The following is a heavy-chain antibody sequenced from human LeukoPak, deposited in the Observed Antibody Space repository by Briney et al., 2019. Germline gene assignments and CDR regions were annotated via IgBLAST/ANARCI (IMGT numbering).Heavy chain of an antibody. D-gene: IGHD4-17*01. CDR3: GGGDYQYFDF. CDR1: GGSISSSNW. Sequence: PSETLSLTCAVSGGSISSSNWWSWVRQPPGKGLEWIGEIYHSGSTNYNPSLKSRVTISLDKSKNQFSLKLSSVTAADTAVYYCGGGDYQYFDFWGQGTLVTVSS. J-gene: IGHJ4*02. CDR2: IYHSGST. V-gene: IGHV4-4*02.